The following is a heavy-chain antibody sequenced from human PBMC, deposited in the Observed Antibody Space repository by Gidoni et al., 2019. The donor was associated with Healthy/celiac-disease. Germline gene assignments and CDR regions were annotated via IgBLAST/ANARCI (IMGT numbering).Heavy chain of an antibody. V-gene: IGHV1-46*01. CDR1: GYTFTSYY. Sequence: QVQLVQSGAEVKKPGASVKVSCKASGYTFTSYYMHWVRQAPGQGIEWMGIINPSEGSTSYAQKFQGRVTMTRDTSTSTVYMELSSLRSEDTAVYYCARGILTGYYTVPSTPTLFDYWGQGTLVTVSS. J-gene: IGHJ4*02. CDR2: INPSEGST. D-gene: IGHD3-9*01. CDR3: ARGILTGYYTVPSTPTLFDY.